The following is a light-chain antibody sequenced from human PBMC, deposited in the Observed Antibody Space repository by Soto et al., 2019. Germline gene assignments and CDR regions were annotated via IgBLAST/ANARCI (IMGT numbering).Light chain of an antibody. V-gene: IGKV1-39*01. CDR3: QQSYSTRWT. Sequence: DIPMTQSPSSLSASVGDRVTITCRASQSISSYLHWYQQKPGKAPKLLIYASSSLQSGVPSRFSGSGSGTDFTLTISSLQPEDFATYYCQQSYSTRWTFGQGTKVEIK. J-gene: IGKJ1*01. CDR2: ASS. CDR1: QSISSY.